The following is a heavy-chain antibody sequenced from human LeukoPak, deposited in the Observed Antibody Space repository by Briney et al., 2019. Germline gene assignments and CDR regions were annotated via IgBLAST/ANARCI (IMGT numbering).Heavy chain of an antibody. CDR3: ARSGFATGWTFDY. J-gene: IGHJ4*02. D-gene: IGHD6-19*01. CDR1: GYSSSSGYY. CDR2: MYHSGIT. V-gene: IGHV4-38-2*02. Sequence: SETLSLTCTVSGYSSSSGYYWGWIRQSPGKGLEWIGIMYHSGITHYNPALKSRLTMSMDTSKNQFSLILSSVTAADTAVYYCARSGFATGWTFDYWGQGNLVTVSS.